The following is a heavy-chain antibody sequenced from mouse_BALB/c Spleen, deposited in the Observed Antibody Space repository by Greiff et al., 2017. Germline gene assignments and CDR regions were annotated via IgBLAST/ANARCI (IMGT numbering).Heavy chain of an antibody. Sequence: EVHLVESGGGLVQPGGSLKLSCAASGFTFSSYTMSWVRQTPEKRLEWVAYISNGGGSTYYPDTVKGRFTISRDNAKNTLYLQMSSLKSEDTAMYYCARQIYYYGSGAMDYWGQGTSVTVSS. D-gene: IGHD1-1*01. CDR1: GFTFSSYT. CDR3: ARQIYYYGSGAMDY. CDR2: ISNGGGST. V-gene: IGHV5-12-2*01. J-gene: IGHJ4*01.